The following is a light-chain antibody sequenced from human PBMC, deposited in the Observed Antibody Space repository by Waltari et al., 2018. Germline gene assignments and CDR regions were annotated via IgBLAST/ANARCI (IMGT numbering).Light chain of an antibody. CDR2: GAY. J-gene: IGKJ1*01. CDR3: QQYNNWPTWT. V-gene: IGKV3-15*01. Sequence: EVVMTQSPPTVSVSPGESVSFSCRASRGIGTSLVWYQQKPGKAPRPLIFGAYTRVAGIPPRFSGNGSGTEFTHTITSLQSEDLAVYVCQQYNNWPTWTFGQGNKVEIK. CDR1: RGIGTS.